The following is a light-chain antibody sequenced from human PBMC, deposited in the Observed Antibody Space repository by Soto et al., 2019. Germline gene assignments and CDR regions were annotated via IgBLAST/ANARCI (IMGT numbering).Light chain of an antibody. CDR1: SSDVGGYNY. CDR3: CSYAGNYYV. Sequence: QSALTQPRSVSGSPGQSVTISCTGTSSDVGGYNYVSWYQQHPGKAPKLMIYDVSKRPSGVPDRSSGSKSGNTASLTISGLQAEDEADYYCCSYAGNYYVFGTGTKLTVL. J-gene: IGLJ1*01. V-gene: IGLV2-11*01. CDR2: DVS.